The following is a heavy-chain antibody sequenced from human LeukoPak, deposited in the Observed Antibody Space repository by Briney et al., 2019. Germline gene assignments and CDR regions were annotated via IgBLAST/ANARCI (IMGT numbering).Heavy chain of an antibody. J-gene: IGHJ6*03. CDR3: ARARYGDFYYYYYMDV. CDR2: IYSGGST. D-gene: IGHD4-17*01. CDR1: GFTVSSNY. V-gene: IGHV3-53*01. Sequence: GGSLRLSCAASGFTVSSNYMSWVRQAPGKGLEWVSVIYSGGSTYYADSVKGRFTISRDNSKNTLYLQMNSLRAEDTAVYYCARARYGDFYYYYYMDVWGKGTTVTISS.